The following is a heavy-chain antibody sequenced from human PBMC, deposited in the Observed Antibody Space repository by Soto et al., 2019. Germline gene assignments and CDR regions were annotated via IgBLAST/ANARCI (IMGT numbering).Heavy chain of an antibody. CDR2: IYYSGST. D-gene: IGHD4-17*01. Sequence: SETLSLTCTVSGGSISSYYWSWIRQPPGKGLEWIGYIYYSGSTNYNPSLKSRVTISVDTSKNQFSLKLSSVTAADTAVYYCAIQGNDYADYSFDFWGQGTRVTVVS. CDR1: GGSISSYY. V-gene: IGHV4-59*08. CDR3: AIQGNDYADYSFDF. J-gene: IGHJ4*02.